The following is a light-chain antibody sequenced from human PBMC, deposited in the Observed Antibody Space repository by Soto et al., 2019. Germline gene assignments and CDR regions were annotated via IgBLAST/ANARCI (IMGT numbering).Light chain of an antibody. V-gene: IGLV2-18*02. J-gene: IGLJ1*01. Sequence: QSVLTQPPSVSGSPGQSVAISCTGTGSDVGTFNRVSWYQQSPGTAPKLMIYDVSDRPSGVPDRFSGSKSGNTASLTISGLQAEVDADYYCSSYTSSSTYVFGTGTKVTVL. CDR3: SSYTSSSTYV. CDR2: DVS. CDR1: GSDVGTFNR.